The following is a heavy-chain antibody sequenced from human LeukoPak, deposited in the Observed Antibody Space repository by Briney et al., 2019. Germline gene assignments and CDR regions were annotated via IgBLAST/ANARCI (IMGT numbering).Heavy chain of an antibody. CDR3: ARDKDDYYDSSGYPDY. D-gene: IGHD3-22*01. Sequence: GGSLRLSCAASGFTFNRYGMSWVRQAPGKGLEWVANIKQDGSEKYYVDSVKGRFTISRDNAKNSLYLQMNSLRAEDTAVYYCARDKDDYYDSSGYPDYWGQGTLVTVSS. V-gene: IGHV3-7*01. J-gene: IGHJ4*02. CDR1: GFTFNRYG. CDR2: IKQDGSEK.